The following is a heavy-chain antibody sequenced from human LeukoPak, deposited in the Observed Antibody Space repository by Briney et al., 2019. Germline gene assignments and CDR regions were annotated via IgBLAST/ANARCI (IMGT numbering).Heavy chain of an antibody. Sequence: PGGSLRLSCAASGFTFSSHGMQWVRQAPGKGLEWVAVISHNGSITYYANSVKGRFTISRDNSKNTLYLQMNSLRAEDTAVYYCAKDHRLYGFDAFDIWGQGTMVTVSS. CDR2: ISHNGSIT. CDR1: GFTFSSHG. D-gene: IGHD3-10*01. V-gene: IGHV3-30*18. J-gene: IGHJ3*02. CDR3: AKDHRLYGFDAFDI.